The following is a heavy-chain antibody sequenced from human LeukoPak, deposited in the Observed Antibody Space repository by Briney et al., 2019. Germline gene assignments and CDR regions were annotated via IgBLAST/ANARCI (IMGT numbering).Heavy chain of an antibody. CDR2: IYYSGST. CDR3: ARDCSGGSCPWSGAFDI. V-gene: IGHV4-59*01. Sequence: ASETLSLTCTVSGGSISSYYWSWIRQPPGKGLEWIGYIYYSGSTNYNPSLKSRVTISVDTSKNQFSLKLSSVTAADTAVYYCARDCSGGSCPWSGAFDIWGQGTMVTVSS. J-gene: IGHJ3*02. CDR1: GGSISSYY. D-gene: IGHD2-15*01.